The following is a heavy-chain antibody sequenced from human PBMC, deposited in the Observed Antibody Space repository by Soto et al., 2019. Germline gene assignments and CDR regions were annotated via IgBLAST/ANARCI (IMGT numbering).Heavy chain of an antibody. V-gene: IGHV3-73*01. CDR2: IRSKGNNYAT. D-gene: IGHD3-3*01. CDR3: SRQASDFWSGKPQYYMDV. Sequence: GGSLRLSCAASGFTFSGSAMHWVRQASGKGLEWVGRIRSKGNNYATAYGASLKGRFTISRDDSRNTAYLQMNSLNTEDTAVYYCSRQASDFWSGKPQYYMDVWGKGTTVTVSS. J-gene: IGHJ6*03. CDR1: GFTFSGSA.